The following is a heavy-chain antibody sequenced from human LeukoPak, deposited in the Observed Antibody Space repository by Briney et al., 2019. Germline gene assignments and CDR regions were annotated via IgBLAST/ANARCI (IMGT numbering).Heavy chain of an antibody. CDR2: ISSSGSST. V-gene: IGHV3-23*01. Sequence: GGSLRLTCSASAFRFSDYAMNWVRQAPGKGLEWVSTISSSGSSTYYPDSVRGRFTISRDNSKNTLYLQMSSLRAEDTAVYYCAKDAPASWGYFDYWGQGTLDTVSS. J-gene: IGHJ4*02. D-gene: IGHD7-27*01. CDR1: AFRFSDYA. CDR3: AKDAPASWGYFDY.